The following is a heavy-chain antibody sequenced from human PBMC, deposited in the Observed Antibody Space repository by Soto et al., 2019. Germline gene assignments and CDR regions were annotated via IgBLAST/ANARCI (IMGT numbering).Heavy chain of an antibody. J-gene: IGHJ6*02. CDR2: IIPLFVTA. CDR3: ARDKVGYYDSSGYYRVSVPPDYYYGMDV. CDR1: GGTFSSYA. V-gene: IGHV1-69*01. Sequence: QVQLVQSGAEVKKPGSSVKVSCKASGGTFSSYAISWVRQAPGQGLEWMGGIIPLFVTANYAQKFQGRVTITADESTSTAYMELSSLRSEDAAVYYCARDKVGYYDSSGYYRVSVPPDYYYGMDVWGQGTTVTVSS. D-gene: IGHD3-22*01.